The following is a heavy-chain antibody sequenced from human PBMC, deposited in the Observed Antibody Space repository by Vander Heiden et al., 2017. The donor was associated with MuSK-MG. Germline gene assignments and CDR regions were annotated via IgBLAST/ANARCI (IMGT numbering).Heavy chain of an antibody. V-gene: IGHV1-69*12. Sequence: QVQLVQSGAEVKKPGSSVKVSCKASGGTFSSYAISWVRQAPGQGLEWMGGIIPIFGTANYAQKFQGRVTITADESTSTADMELSSLRSEDTAVYYCARGSLTGSAYYYYMDVWGKGTTVTVSS. CDR2: IIPIFGTA. J-gene: IGHJ6*03. D-gene: IGHD3-10*01. CDR1: GGTFSSYA. CDR3: ARGSLTGSAYYYYMDV.